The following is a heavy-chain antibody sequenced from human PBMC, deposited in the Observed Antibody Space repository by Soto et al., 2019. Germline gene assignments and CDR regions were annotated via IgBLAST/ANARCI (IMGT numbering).Heavy chain of an antibody. J-gene: IGHJ4*02. CDR3: ARGSGSHSPFDY. CDR1: GYSFASYW. Sequence: EVQLVQSGAEVKRPGESLRISCQGSGYSFASYWISWVRQMPGKGLEWMGRIDPSDSYTSYSPSFQGHVTISADKSISTVYLQWSSLKASDTAMYYCARGSGSHSPFDYWGQGTLVTVSS. D-gene: IGHD1-26*01. CDR2: IDPSDSYT. V-gene: IGHV5-10-1*01.